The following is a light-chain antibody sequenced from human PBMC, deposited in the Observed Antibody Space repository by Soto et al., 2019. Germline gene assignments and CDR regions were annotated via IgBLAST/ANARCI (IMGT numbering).Light chain of an antibody. Sequence: QSVLTQPPSASGSPGQSVTISCTVTSSDVGGYNYVSWYQRHPGKAPKLMIYEVSERPSGVPDRFSGSKSSNTASLTVSGLQAEDEADYYCSSYAGSNNFVFGTGTKVTVL. CDR1: SSDVGGYNY. V-gene: IGLV2-8*01. J-gene: IGLJ1*01. CDR2: EVS. CDR3: SSYAGSNNFV.